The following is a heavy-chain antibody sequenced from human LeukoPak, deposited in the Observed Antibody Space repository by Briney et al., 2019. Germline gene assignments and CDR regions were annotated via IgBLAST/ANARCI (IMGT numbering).Heavy chain of an antibody. D-gene: IGHD3-22*01. V-gene: IGHV4-4*07. CDR3: AREAYYYDSSGQNTLGY. Sequence: SETLSLTCTVSGGSISSYYWSWIRQPAGKGLEWIGRIYTSGSTNYNPSLKSRVTMSVDTSKNQFSLKLSSVTAADTAVYYRAREAYYYDSSGQNTLGYWGQGTLVTVSS. CDR2: IYTSGST. CDR1: GGSISSYY. J-gene: IGHJ4*02.